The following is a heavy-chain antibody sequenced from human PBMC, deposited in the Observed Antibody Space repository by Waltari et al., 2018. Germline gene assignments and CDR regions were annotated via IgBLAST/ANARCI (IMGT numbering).Heavy chain of an antibody. D-gene: IGHD6-13*01. V-gene: IGHV5-51*03. CDR1: GYSFTSYW. CDR3: ARQQLEDYYYYGMDV. Sequence: EVQLVQSGAEVKKPGESLKISCTGSGYSFTSYWIGWVRQMPGKGLEWMGIIYPGDSDTRYSPSFQGQVTISADKSISTAYLQWSSLKASDTAMYYCARQQLEDYYYYGMDVWGQGTTVTVSS. CDR2: IYPGDSDT. J-gene: IGHJ6*02.